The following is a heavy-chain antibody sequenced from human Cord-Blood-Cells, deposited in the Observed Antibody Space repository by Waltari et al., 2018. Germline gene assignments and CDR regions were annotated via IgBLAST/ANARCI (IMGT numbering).Heavy chain of an antibody. D-gene: IGHD5-12*01. CDR3: ARGIYDYNYYYGMDV. CDR2: IYHSGST. CDR1: GGSISSGGYS. Sequence: QLQLQESGSGLVKPSQTLSLTCAVSGGSISSGGYSWSWIRQPPGKGLEWIGYIYHSGSTYYNPALKNRVTISGDRSKIHFSLKLSSVTAADTAVYYCARGIYDYNYYYGMDVWGQGTTVTVSS. J-gene: IGHJ6*02. V-gene: IGHV4-30-2*01.